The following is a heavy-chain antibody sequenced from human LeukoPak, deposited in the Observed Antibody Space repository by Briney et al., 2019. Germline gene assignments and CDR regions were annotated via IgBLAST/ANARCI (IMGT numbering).Heavy chain of an antibody. V-gene: IGHV3-48*03. CDR3: ARDSCSLTMCFGFFDH. Sequence: GGSLRLSCAASGFTFSSYEMNWVRQAPGKGLEWVSYISSSGSTIYYADSVKGRFTLSRDTSKNALYLQMNSLRAEDTAVYYCARDSCSLTMCFGFFDHWGQGSLVTVSS. D-gene: IGHD3-10*02. J-gene: IGHJ4*02. CDR1: GFTFSSYE. CDR2: ISSSGSTI.